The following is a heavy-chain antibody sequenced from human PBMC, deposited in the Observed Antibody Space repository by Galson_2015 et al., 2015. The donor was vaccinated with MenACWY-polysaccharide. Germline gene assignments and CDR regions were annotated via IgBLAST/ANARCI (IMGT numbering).Heavy chain of an antibody. CDR3: ARDYCDRISCSGMDG. V-gene: IGHV3-30-3*01. D-gene: IGHD2/OR15-2a*01. J-gene: IGHJ6*02. CDR1: GFTFSSYA. Sequence: SLRLSCAASGFTFSSYAMHWVRQAPGKGLEWVGVISYDAINKYYADSVKGRFTISRDNSKYTLYLQMNSLRADDATIYYCARDYCDRISCSGMDGWGQRTTVTVSS. CDR2: ISYDAINK.